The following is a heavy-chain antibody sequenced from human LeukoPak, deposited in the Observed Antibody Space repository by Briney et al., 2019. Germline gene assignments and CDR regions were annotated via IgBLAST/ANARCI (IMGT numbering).Heavy chain of an antibody. D-gene: IGHD3-22*01. CDR1: GFTSTSSA. Sequence: SVKVSCKASGFTSTSSAMQWVRQARGQRLEWIGWIVVGSGNTNYAQKFQERVTITRDMSTSTAYMELSSLRSEDTAVYYCAAVSDYDSSGYYYGIDYWGQGTLVTVSS. V-gene: IGHV1-58*02. J-gene: IGHJ4*02. CDR3: AAVSDYDSSGYYYGIDY. CDR2: IVVGSGNT.